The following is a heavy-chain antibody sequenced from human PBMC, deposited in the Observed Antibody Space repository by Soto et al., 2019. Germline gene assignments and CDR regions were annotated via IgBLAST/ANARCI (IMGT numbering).Heavy chain of an antibody. V-gene: IGHV1-46*01. CDR1: GYTFTSYY. Sequence: GASVKVSCKASGYTFTSYYMHWVRQAPGQGLEWMGIINPSGGSTSYAQKFQGRVTMTRDTSTSTVYMELSSLRSEDTAVYYCARDYKVIAPSYCSSTSCSPLDAFDIWGQGTMVTVSS. CDR2: INPSGGST. CDR3: ARDYKVIAPSYCSSTSCSPLDAFDI. J-gene: IGHJ3*02. D-gene: IGHD2-2*01.